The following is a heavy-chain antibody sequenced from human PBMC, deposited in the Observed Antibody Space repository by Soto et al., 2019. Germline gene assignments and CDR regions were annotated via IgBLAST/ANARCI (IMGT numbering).Heavy chain of an antibody. CDR1: GFTFSSYS. J-gene: IGHJ5*02. V-gene: IGHV3-21*01. Sequence: GGSLRHSCASSGFTFSSYSMNLVRQAPGKGLEWVSSISSSSSYIYYADSVKGRFTISRDNAKNSLYLQMNSLRAEDTAVYYCARESGIVVVPAALWFDPWGQGTLVTVSS. CDR2: ISSSSSYI. CDR3: ARESGIVVVPAALWFDP. D-gene: IGHD2-2*01.